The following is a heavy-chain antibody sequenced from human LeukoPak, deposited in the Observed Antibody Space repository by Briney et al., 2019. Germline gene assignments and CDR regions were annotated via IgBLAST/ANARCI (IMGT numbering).Heavy chain of an antibody. CDR3: ARSIGMLYTVGGFDP. V-gene: IGHV4-39*02. J-gene: IGHJ5*02. Sequence: PSETLSLTCTVSGDSITSGTHYWGWIRHSPGKGLEWIASVYYSGDTYYNPSLKSRVTMSVDTTKNHFSLKLTSVTASDTAVYYCARSIGMLYTVGGFDPWGQGALVTVSS. CDR2: VYYSGDT. CDR1: GDSITSGTHY. D-gene: IGHD2-2*02.